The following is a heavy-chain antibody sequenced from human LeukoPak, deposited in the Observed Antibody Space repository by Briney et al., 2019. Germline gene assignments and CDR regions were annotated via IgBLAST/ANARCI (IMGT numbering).Heavy chain of an antibody. V-gene: IGHV3-23*01. CDR3: AKKYSTGLDP. CDR2: INGSGGST. Sequence: TGGSLRLSCAASGFTFSSYAMSWVRQAPGKGLEWVSDINGSGGSTYYADSVKGRFTISRYNSKNTLYLQMNSLRAEDTAVYYCAKKYSTGLDPWGQGTLVTVSS. D-gene: IGHD1-26*01. J-gene: IGHJ5*02. CDR1: GFTFSSYA.